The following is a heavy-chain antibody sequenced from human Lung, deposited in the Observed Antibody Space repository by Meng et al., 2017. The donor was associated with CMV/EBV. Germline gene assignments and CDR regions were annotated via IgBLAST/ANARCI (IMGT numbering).Heavy chain of an antibody. Sequence: SXKISCAGSGFNFRNYAMHWVRQAPGKGLEWVSSISWNSGNMGYADSVEGRFTISRDNAKKSVYLQMNSLRPEDTALYYCAKGPGYQAAKFYFDYWGQGTLVTVSS. CDR2: ISWNSGNM. CDR1: GFNFRNYA. D-gene: IGHD6-25*01. J-gene: IGHJ4*02. CDR3: AKGPGYQAAKFYFDY. V-gene: IGHV3-9*01.